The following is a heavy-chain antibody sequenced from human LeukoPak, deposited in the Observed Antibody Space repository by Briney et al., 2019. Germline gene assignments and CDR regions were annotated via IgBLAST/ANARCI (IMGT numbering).Heavy chain of an antibody. Sequence: SVKVSCKASGGTFSSYAISWVRQAPGQGLEWMGGIIPIFGTANYAQKFQGRVTITADKSTSTAYMELSSLRSEDTAVYYCARDPGYCSGGSCYPRWFDLWGQGTLVTVSS. CDR1: GGTFSSYA. CDR3: ARDPGYCSGGSCYPRWFDL. J-gene: IGHJ5*02. V-gene: IGHV1-69*06. CDR2: IIPIFGTA. D-gene: IGHD2-15*01.